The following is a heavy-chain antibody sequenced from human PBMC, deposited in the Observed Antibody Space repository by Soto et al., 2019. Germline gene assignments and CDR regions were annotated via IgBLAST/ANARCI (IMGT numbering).Heavy chain of an antibody. D-gene: IGHD6-13*01. CDR3: ARDRGEYTSSWFWYFSH. CDR2: LNIAGTI. J-gene: IGHJ2*01. Sequence: ETLSLTCSVSGASISSFNWNWVRQPAGKGPEWVGRLNIAGTINYNPSLKSRITMSMDTSKNQISLHLRSVTAADTAIYYCARDRGEYTSSWFWYFSHWGHGTLVTVSS. V-gene: IGHV4-4*07. CDR1: GASISSFN.